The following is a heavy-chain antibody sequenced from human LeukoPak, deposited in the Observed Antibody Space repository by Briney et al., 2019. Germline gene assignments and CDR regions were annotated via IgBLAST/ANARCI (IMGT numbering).Heavy chain of an antibody. CDR1: GFTFNNFT. J-gene: IGHJ4*02. D-gene: IGHD3-22*01. V-gene: IGHV3-23*01. Sequence: GGSLRLSCVASGFTFNNFTMRWVRQAPGKGLEWVSGISGSGDRTYYADSVKGRFTISRDNAKNSLYLQMNNLRAEDTAVYYCARDNYYDSSGLGYWGQGTLVTVSS. CDR3: ARDNYYDSSGLGY. CDR2: ISGSGDRT.